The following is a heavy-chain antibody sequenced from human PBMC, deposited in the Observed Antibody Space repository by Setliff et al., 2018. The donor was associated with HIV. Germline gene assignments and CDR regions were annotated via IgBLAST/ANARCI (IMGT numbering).Heavy chain of an antibody. V-gene: IGHV4-39*01. CDR2: TYDSGST. CDR1: GGSISSGSYY. J-gene: IGHJ6*03. CDR3: ARHRDPPGSRWIFYYYYMDL. Sequence: SETLSLTCTVSGGSISSGSYYWSWIRQPPGKRLEWLGSTYDSGSTSYNPSLSSRLTVSVDTSKNQVSLRLTSVTAADAGVYYCARHRDPPGSRWIFYYYYMDLWGEGTTVTVSS. D-gene: IGHD6-13*01.